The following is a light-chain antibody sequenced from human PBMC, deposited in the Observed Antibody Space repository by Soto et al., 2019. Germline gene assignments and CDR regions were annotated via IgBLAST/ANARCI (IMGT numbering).Light chain of an antibody. V-gene: IGKV4-1*01. CDR2: WAS. Sequence: EIVVTQSPDSLTLSLGERATITCRSSQSVLYSSNKKNYLAWYQQKPGQPPKSLIFWASARESEVPARFSGSGSGTEFTLTISNLQPEDVAVYYCQQYYFTPYTFGQGTKLEIK. J-gene: IGKJ2*01. CDR3: QQYYFTPYT. CDR1: QSVLYSSNKKNY.